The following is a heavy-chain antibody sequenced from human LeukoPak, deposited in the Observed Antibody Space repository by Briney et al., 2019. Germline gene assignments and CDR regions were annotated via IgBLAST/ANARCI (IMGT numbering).Heavy chain of an antibody. D-gene: IGHD5-24*01. CDR1: GFTFSSYG. CDR3: AKDPESLEAHFDY. V-gene: IGHV3-30*18. J-gene: IGHJ4*02. CDR2: ISYDGSNK. Sequence: PGRSLRLSCAASGFTFSSYGMHWVRQAPGKGLEWVAVISYDGSNKYYADSVKGRFTISRDNSKNTLYLQMNSLRAEDTAVYYCAKDPESLEAHFDYWGQGTLVTVSS.